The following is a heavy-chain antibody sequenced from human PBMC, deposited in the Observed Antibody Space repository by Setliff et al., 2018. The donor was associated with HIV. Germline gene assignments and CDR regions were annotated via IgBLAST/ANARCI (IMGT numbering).Heavy chain of an antibody. J-gene: IGHJ3*01. D-gene: IGHD3-22*01. CDR1: GGTFSNYA. V-gene: IGHV1-69*13. Sequence: GASVKVSCKASGGTFSNYAISWVRQAPGQGLEWMGGIIPIFGSTKFAQKFQDRLTMTADELTYTAEMELSSLTYEDTAVYYCARDSSSRWFYDSSGYGDPFDFWGQGTMVTVSS. CDR2: IIPIFGST. CDR3: ARDSSSRWFYDSSGYGDPFDF.